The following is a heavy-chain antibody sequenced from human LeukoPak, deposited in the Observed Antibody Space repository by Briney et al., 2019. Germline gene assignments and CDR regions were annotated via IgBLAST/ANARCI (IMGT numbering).Heavy chain of an antibody. V-gene: IGHV3-11*06. CDR1: GFTFSDYY. CDR3: ARDLLLWFGELEAFDI. CDR2: ISSSSSYI. D-gene: IGHD3-10*01. J-gene: IGHJ3*02. Sequence: GGSLRLSCAASGFTFSDYYMSWIRQAPGKGLEWVSSISSSSSYIYYADSVKGRFTISRDNARNSLYLQMNSLRAEDTAVYYCARDLLLWFGELEAFDIWGQGTMVTVSS.